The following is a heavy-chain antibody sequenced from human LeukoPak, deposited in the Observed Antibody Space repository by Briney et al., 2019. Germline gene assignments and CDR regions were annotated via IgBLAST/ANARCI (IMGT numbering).Heavy chain of an antibody. CDR1: GGSISSYY. Sequence: SETLSLTCTVSGGSISSYYWSWIRQPPGKGLEWIGYIYYSGSTNYNPSLKSRVTISVDTSKNQLSLKLSSVTAADTAVYYCARERASSSNDGFDPWGQGTLVTVSS. J-gene: IGHJ5*02. CDR3: ARERASSSNDGFDP. V-gene: IGHV4-59*01. CDR2: IYYSGST. D-gene: IGHD1-1*01.